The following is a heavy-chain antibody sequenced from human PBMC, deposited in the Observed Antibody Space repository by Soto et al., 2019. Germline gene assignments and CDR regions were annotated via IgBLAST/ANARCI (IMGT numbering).Heavy chain of an antibody. Sequence: PSETLSLTCTVSGGSISSGGYHWSWIRQHPGKGLEWIGYIYYSGSTYYNPSLKSRVTISVDTSKNQFSLKLSSVTAADTAVYYCARDRTATWFDPWGQGTLVTVSS. CDR2: IYYSGST. J-gene: IGHJ5*02. D-gene: IGHD2-21*02. CDR1: GGSISSGGYH. V-gene: IGHV4-31*03. CDR3: ARDRTATWFDP.